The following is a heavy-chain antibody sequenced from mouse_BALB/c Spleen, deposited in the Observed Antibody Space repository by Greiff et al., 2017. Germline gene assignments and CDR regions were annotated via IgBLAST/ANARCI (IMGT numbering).Heavy chain of an antibody. V-gene: IGHV5-12-2*01. CDR2: ISNGGGST. J-gene: IGHJ4*01. Sequence: EVKLLESGGGLVQPGGSLKLSCAASGFTFSSYTMSWVRQTPEKRLEWVAYISNGGGSTYYPDTVKGRFTISRDNAKNTLYLQMSSLKSEDTAMYYCARLYGSSLYYYAMDYWGQGTSVTVSS. CDR3: ARLYGSSLYYYAMDY. CDR1: GFTFSSYT. D-gene: IGHD1-1*01.